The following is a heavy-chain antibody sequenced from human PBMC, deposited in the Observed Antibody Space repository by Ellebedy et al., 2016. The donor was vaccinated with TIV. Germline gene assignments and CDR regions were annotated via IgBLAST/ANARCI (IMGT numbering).Heavy chain of an antibody. J-gene: IGHJ3*02. Sequence: AASVKVSCKASGYTFTYRYLHWVRQAPGQALEWMGWITPFNGNTNYAQKFQDRVTITRDRSMSTVYMELSSLRSEDTAIYYCAQMEFVAGAFDIWGQGTMVTVSS. V-gene: IGHV1-45*02. CDR3: AQMEFVAGAFDI. CDR1: GYTFTYRY. D-gene: IGHD5-24*01. CDR2: ITPFNGNT.